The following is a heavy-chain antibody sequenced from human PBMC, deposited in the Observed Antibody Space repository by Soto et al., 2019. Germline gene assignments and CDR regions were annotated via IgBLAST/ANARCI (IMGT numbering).Heavy chain of an antibody. CDR1: GLPFSSYA. J-gene: IGHJ6*03. CDR3: AKDYDFWSGYFPGYMDV. V-gene: IGHV3-23*01. D-gene: IGHD3-3*01. CDR2: ISGSGGST. Sequence: GGSLRLSCAASGLPFSSYAMSWVRQAPGKGLEWVSAISGSGGSTYYADSVKGRFTISRDNSKNTLYLQMNSLRAEDTAVYYCAKDYDFWSGYFPGYMDVWGKGTTVTVSS.